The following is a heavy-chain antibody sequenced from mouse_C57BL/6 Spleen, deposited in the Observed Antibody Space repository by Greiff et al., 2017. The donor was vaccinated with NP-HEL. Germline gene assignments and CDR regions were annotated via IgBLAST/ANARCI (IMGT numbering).Heavy chain of an antibody. Sequence: VQLQESGPELVKPGASVKISCKASGYAFSSSWMNWVKQRPGKGLEWIGRIYPGDGDTNYNGKFKGKATLTADKSSSTAYMQLSSLTSEDSAVYFCARSGDLLGFAYWGQGTLVTVSA. D-gene: IGHD3-1*01. CDR2: IYPGDGDT. CDR3: ARSGDLLGFAY. J-gene: IGHJ3*01. CDR1: GYAFSSSW. V-gene: IGHV1-82*01.